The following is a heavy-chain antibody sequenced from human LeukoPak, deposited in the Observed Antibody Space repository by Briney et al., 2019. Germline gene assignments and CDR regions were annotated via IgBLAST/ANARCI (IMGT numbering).Heavy chain of an antibody. V-gene: IGHV3-21*01. D-gene: IGHD6-19*01. J-gene: IGHJ4*02. Sequence: GSLRLSCAASGFTFSSYSMNWVRQAPGKGLEWVSSISSSSSYIYYADSVKGRFTISRDNAKNSLYLQMNSLRAEDTAVYYCARGAAVAAPPSDYWGQGTLVTVSS. CDR1: GFTFSSYS. CDR3: ARGAAVAAPPSDY. CDR2: ISSSSSYI.